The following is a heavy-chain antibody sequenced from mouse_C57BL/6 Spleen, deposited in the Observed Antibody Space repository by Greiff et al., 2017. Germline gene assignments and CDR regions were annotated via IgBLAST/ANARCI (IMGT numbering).Heavy chain of an antibody. J-gene: IGHJ4*01. CDR1: GYSFTDYN. CDR3: ASYDYDEGYYAMDY. CDR2: INPNYGTT. D-gene: IGHD2-4*01. V-gene: IGHV1-39*01. Sequence: EVKLQQSGPELVKPGASVKISCKASGYSFTDYNMNWVKQSNGKSLEWIGVINPNYGTTSYNQKFKGKATLTVDQSSSTAYMQLNSLTSEDSAVYYCASYDYDEGYYAMDYWGQGTTLTVSS.